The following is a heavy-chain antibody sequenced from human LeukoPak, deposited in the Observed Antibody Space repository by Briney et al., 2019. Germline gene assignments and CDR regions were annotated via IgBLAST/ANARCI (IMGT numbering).Heavy chain of an antibody. CDR3: ARAPSEIGGYYPEYFRH. Sequence: GGSLRLSCAASGFTFSSYWMNWVRQAPGKGLVWVSSIKSDGSTNYADSVKGRFTISRDNAKNTLSLQMNSLRAEDTGVYYCARAPSEIGGYYPEYFRHWGQGTLVTVSS. V-gene: IGHV3-74*01. CDR2: IKSDGST. J-gene: IGHJ1*01. CDR1: GFTFSSYW. D-gene: IGHD3-22*01.